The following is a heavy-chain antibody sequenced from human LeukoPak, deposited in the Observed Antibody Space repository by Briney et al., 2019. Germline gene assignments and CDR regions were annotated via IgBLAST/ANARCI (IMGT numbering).Heavy chain of an antibody. Sequence: PGGSLRLSCAASGFTFSSYAMSWVRQAPGKGLEWVSGISGSGGSTHYADSVKGRFTISRDKSKNTLYLRMNSLRAEDTAVYYCAKAYDTSGYSPFDNWGQGTLVTVSS. D-gene: IGHD3-22*01. CDR3: AKAYDTSGYSPFDN. CDR1: GFTFSSYA. CDR2: ISGSGGST. V-gene: IGHV3-23*01. J-gene: IGHJ4*02.